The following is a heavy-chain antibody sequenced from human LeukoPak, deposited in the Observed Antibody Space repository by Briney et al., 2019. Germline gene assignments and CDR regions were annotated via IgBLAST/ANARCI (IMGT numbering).Heavy chain of an antibody. CDR3: ARFVRGYSTGWATFDY. Sequence: GGSLRLSCAASGFTFSSYEMDWVRQAPGKGLEWVSYISSSGSTIYYADSVKGRFTISRDNAENSLYLQMNSLRAEDTAVYYCARFVRGYSTGWATFDYWGQGTLVTVSS. D-gene: IGHD6-25*01. J-gene: IGHJ4*02. V-gene: IGHV3-48*03. CDR2: ISSSGSTI. CDR1: GFTFSSYE.